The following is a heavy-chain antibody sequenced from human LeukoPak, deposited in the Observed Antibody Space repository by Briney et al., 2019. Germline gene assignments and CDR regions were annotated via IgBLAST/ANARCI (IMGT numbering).Heavy chain of an antibody. CDR3: ARPKYSSSWYDYYYYYMDV. D-gene: IGHD6-13*01. V-gene: IGHV4-38-2*01. J-gene: IGHJ6*03. Sequence: SETLSLTCAVSGYSISSGCYWGWIRQPPGKGLEWIGSIYHSGSTYYNPSLKSRVTISVDTSKNQFSLKLSSVTAADTAVYYCARPKYSSSWYDYYYYYMDVWGKGTTVTVSS. CDR2: IYHSGST. CDR1: GYSISSGCY.